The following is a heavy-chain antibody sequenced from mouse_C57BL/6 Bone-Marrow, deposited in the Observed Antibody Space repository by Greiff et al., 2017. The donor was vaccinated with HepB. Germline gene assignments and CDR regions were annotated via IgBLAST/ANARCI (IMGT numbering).Heavy chain of an antibody. CDR3: ARSAAQATPFAY. D-gene: IGHD3-2*02. CDR1: GYTFTSSG. V-gene: IGHV1-81*01. CDR2: IYPRSGNT. Sequence: VQLQQSGAELARPGASVKLSCKASGYTFTSSGISWVKQRTGQGLEWIGEIYPRSGNTYYNEKFKGKATLTADKSSSTAYMELRSLTSEDSAVYFCARSAAQATPFAYWGQGTLVTVSA. J-gene: IGHJ3*01.